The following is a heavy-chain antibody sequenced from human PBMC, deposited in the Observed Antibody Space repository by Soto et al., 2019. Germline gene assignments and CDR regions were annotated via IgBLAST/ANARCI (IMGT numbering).Heavy chain of an antibody. CDR1: GYTFTSYD. CDR2: MNPNSGNT. D-gene: IGHD2-15*01. Sequence: ASVKVSCKASGYTFTSYDINWVRQATGQGLEWMGWMNPNSGNTGYAQKFQGRVTMTRNTSISTAYMELSSLRSEDTAVYYCARGRKYCSGGGCYSFYYYYYGMDVWGQGTTVTVSS. J-gene: IGHJ6*02. CDR3: ARGRKYCSGGGCYSFYYYYYGMDV. V-gene: IGHV1-8*01.